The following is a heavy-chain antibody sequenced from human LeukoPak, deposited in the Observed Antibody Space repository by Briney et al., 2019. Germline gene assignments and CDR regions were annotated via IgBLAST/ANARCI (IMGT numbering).Heavy chain of an antibody. J-gene: IGHJ4*02. D-gene: IGHD6-13*01. CDR2: ISSSSSYM. CDR3: ARDSSSWRIFDY. V-gene: IGHV3-21*01. CDR1: GFTFSSYS. Sequence: GGSLRLSCAASGFTFSSYSMNWVRQAPGKGLEWVSSISSSSSYMYYADSVKGRFTISRDNAKNSLYLQMNSLRAEDTAVYYCARDSSSWRIFDYWGQGTLVTVSS.